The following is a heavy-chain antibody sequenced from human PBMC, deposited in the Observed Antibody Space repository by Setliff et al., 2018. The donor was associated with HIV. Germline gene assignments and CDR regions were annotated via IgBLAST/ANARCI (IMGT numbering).Heavy chain of an antibody. J-gene: IGHJ4*02. V-gene: IGHV3-74*01. CDR2: INNDGSYA. Sequence: PGGSLRLSCAASGFTFSSYWMHWVRQAPGKGLVWVSRINNDGSYASYADSVKGRFTISRDNAKNTLYLQMNSLRSEDTAVYYCVTGVGTSSVDYWGQGTMVTVSS. CDR3: VTGVGTSSVDY. CDR1: GFTFSSYW. D-gene: IGHD3-22*01.